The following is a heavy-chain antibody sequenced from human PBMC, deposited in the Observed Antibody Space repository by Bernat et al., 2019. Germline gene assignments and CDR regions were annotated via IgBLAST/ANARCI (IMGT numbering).Heavy chain of an antibody. CDR3: ARGLTGADY. CDR1: GYTFSGYY. J-gene: IGHJ4*02. Sequence: QVQLVQSGAEVKKPGASVKVSCKASGYTFSGYYMHWVRQAPGQGLEWMGRINPNSGGTNYAQSLQGRVTMTKDTSSSTAYMELSRLRSDDTAVYYCARGLTGADYLGQGTLVTVSS. D-gene: IGHD7-27*01. V-gene: IGHV1-2*06. CDR2: INPNSGGT.